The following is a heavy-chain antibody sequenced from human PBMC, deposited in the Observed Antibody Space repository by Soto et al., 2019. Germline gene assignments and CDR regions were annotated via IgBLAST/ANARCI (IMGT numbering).Heavy chain of an antibody. J-gene: IGHJ4*02. CDR3: AVRGSSFDY. CDR2: ISYDGSNK. D-gene: IGHD3-10*02. CDR1: GFTFSSYA. V-gene: IGHV3-30-3*01. Sequence: QVQLVESGGGVVQPGRSLRLSCAASGFTFSSYAMHWVRQAPGKGLEWVAVISYDGSNKYYADSVKGRFTISRDNSKNTLYLQMNSLSAEDTAVYYCAVRGSSFDYWGPGTLVTV.